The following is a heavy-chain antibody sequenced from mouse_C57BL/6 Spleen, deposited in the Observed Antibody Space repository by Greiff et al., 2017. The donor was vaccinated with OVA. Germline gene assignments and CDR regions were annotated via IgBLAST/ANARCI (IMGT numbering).Heavy chain of an antibody. V-gene: IGHV14-4*01. J-gene: IGHJ3*01. CDR1: GFNIQDDY. D-gene: IGHD2-2*01. CDR2: IDPENGDT. Sequence: EVQLQQSGAELVRPGASVKLSCTASGFNIQDDYMHWVKQRPEQGLEWIGWIDPENGDTEYASKFQGKATITADTSSNTAYLQLSSLTSEDTAVYYCTTGVTTEGWFAYWGQGTLVTVSA. CDR3: TTGVTTEGWFAY.